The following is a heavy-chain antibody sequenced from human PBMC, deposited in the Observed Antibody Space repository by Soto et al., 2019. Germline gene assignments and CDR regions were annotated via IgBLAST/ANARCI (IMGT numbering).Heavy chain of an antibody. Sequence: GASVKVSCKASGYTFTSYYMHWVRQAPGQGLEWMGIINPSGGSTSYAQKFQGRVTMTRDTSTSTVYMELSSLRSEDTAVYYCARDVTAVEPIFYYYYYGMDVWGQGTTVTVSS. J-gene: IGHJ6*02. D-gene: IGHD4-4*01. CDR2: INPSGGST. CDR3: ARDVTAVEPIFYYYYYGMDV. V-gene: IGHV1-46*01. CDR1: GYTFTSYY.